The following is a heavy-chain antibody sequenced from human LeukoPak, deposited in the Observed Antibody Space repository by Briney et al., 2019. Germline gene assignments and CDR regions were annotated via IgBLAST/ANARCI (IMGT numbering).Heavy chain of an antibody. D-gene: IGHD4-17*01. CDR3: ARDLYGPFDP. J-gene: IGHJ5*02. V-gene: IGHV4-59*01. Sequence: PSETLSLTCTVFGGSISSYYWSWIRQPPGKGLEWIGYIYYSGSTNYNPSLKSRVTISVDTSKNQFSLKLSSVTAADTAVYYCARDLYGPFDPWGQGTLVTVSS. CDR1: GGSISSYY. CDR2: IYYSGST.